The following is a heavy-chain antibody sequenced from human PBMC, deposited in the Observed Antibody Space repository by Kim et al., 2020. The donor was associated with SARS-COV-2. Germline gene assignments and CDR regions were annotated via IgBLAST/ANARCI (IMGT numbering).Heavy chain of an antibody. CDR1: GDSVSSLNAA. V-gene: IGHV6-1*01. Sequence: SQTLSLTCAISGDSVSSLNAAWHWIRQSPSRGLEWLGRTYYRSKWYIHYAVSMKSRLSINPDTSKNQLSLQLDSVTPEDTAVYYCARGSWFDELWFDPWGQGTLVTVSS. CDR2: TYYRSKWYI. CDR3: ARGSWFDELWFDP. J-gene: IGHJ5*02. D-gene: IGHD6-13*01.